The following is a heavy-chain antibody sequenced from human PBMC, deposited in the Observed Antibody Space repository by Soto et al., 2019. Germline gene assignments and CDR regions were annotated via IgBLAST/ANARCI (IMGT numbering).Heavy chain of an antibody. Sequence: QVQLQQWGAGLLKPSETLSLTCAVYGGSFSGYYWSWIRQPPGKGLEWIGEINHSGSTNYNPSLKRLVTISVDTSKNQFSLKLRSVTAADTAVYYCARGWAAAAPTEWFDPWGQGTLVTVSS. J-gene: IGHJ5*02. D-gene: IGHD6-13*01. CDR2: INHSGST. V-gene: IGHV4-34*01. CDR3: ARGWAAAAPTEWFDP. CDR1: GGSFSGYY.